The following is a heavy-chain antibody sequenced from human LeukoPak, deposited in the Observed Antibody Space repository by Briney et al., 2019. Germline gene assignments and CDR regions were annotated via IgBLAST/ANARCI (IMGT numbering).Heavy chain of an antibody. CDR2: IWYDGSNK. D-gene: IGHD3-22*01. Sequence: GGSLRLSCAASGFTFSSYGMHWVRQAPGKGLEWVAVIWYDGSNKYYADSVKGRFTISRDNSKNTLYLQMNSLGAEDTAVYYCARDLGYYDSSGYCDYWGQGTLVTVSS. J-gene: IGHJ4*02. CDR3: ARDLGYYDSSGYCDY. CDR1: GFTFSSYG. V-gene: IGHV3-33*01.